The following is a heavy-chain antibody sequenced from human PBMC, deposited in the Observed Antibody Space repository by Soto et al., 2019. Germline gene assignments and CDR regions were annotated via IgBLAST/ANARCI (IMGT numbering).Heavy chain of an antibody. Sequence: EVQLLESGGALAQPGGSLRLSCAASGSTFSAFCMNWVRQAPGKGLEWVSAISRSGDMTYYADAVKGRFTISRDNSKNTLYLEMNSLTGDDTAVYYCAQGGFWVHYAMEVWGQGTTVIVSS. CDR3: AQGGFWVHYAMEV. J-gene: IGHJ6*02. CDR1: GSTFSAFC. CDR2: ISRSGDMT. V-gene: IGHV3-23*01. D-gene: IGHD2-15*01.